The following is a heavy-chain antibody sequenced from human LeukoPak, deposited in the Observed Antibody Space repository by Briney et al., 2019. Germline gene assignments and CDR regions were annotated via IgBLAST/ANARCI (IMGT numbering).Heavy chain of an antibody. CDR1: GFTFSSYG. D-gene: IGHD1-7*01. V-gene: IGHV3-7*01. Sequence: GGSLRLSCAASGFTFSSYGMHWVRQAPGKGLEWVANIKQDGSEKYYVDSVKGRFTISRDNAKNSLYLQMNSLRAEDTAVYYCARRTTGTTFFDYWGQGTLVTVSS. J-gene: IGHJ4*02. CDR3: ARRTTGTTFFDY. CDR2: IKQDGSEK.